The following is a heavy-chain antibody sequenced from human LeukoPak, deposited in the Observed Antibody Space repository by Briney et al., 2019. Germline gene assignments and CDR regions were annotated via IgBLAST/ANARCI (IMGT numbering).Heavy chain of an antibody. CDR1: GYTFTGYY. Sequence: ASVKVSCKASGYTFTGYYMHWVRQAPGQGLEWMGWINPDSGGTNYAQKFQGRVTMTRDTSINTAYMELSRLRSDDTAVYYCARSTATYAFDIWGQGTMVTISS. CDR3: ARSTATYAFDI. D-gene: IGHD5-18*01. CDR2: INPDSGGT. J-gene: IGHJ3*02. V-gene: IGHV1-2*02.